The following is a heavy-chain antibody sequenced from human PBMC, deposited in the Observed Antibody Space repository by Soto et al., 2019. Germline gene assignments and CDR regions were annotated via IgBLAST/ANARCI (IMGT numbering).Heavy chain of an antibody. CDR1: GFTFSSYG. CDR2: ISYDGSNK. CDR3: EKVGITGTTRSYYYYYYMDV. Sequence: GGSLRLSCAASGFTFSSYGMHWVRQAPGKGLEWVAVISYDGSNKYYADSVKGRFTISRDNSKNTLYLQMNSLRAEDTAVYYCEKVGITGTTRSYYYYYYMDVWGKGTTVTVSS. V-gene: IGHV3-30*18. D-gene: IGHD1-7*01. J-gene: IGHJ6*03.